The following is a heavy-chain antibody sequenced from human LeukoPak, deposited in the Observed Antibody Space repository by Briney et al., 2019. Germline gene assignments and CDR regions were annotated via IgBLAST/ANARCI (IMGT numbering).Heavy chain of an antibody. CDR1: GFTFSSHG. J-gene: IGHJ4*02. CDR3: AKETRPNDC. CDR2: ISIGGDTT. V-gene: IGHV3-23*01. D-gene: IGHD4/OR15-4a*01. Sequence: PGGSLRLSCAASGFTFSSHGMCWVRQAPGRGLEWVSSISIGGDTTYSDSVKGRFTISRDNSKNTLYLQLDSLRAEDTAIYYCAKETRPNDCWGQGTLVTVSS.